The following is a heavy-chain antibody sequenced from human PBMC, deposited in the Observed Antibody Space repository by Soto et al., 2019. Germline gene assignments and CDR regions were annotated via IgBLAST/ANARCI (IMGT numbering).Heavy chain of an antibody. CDR2: TSYDGSDK. D-gene: IGHD2-21*02. V-gene: IGHV3-30*19. CDR1: GFTFRSYV. Sequence: QVQLVESGGGVVQPGTSLRVSCVGSGFTFRSYVIHCVRQAPGKGLEWVALTSYDGSDKYYGDSVRGRFTISRDNSRNTVDLQMDSLRLEDTALYYCARWVTTGGLDVWGQGTLVSVSS. J-gene: IGHJ1*01. CDR3: ARWVTTGGLDV.